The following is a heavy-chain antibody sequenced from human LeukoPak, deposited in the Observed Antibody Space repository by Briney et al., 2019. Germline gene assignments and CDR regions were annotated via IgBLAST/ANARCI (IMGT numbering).Heavy chain of an antibody. J-gene: IGHJ6*03. CDR2: ISGSGFTI. CDR3: VRGVPKTSYYYYYMDV. Sequence: QPGGSLRLSCAVSGFTLSNYSMNWVRQAPGKGLEWISYISGSGFTIHYADSVKGRFTISRDNAKNSLYLQMSSLRAEDTAVYYCVRGVPKTSYYYYYMDVWGKGTTVTVSS. CDR1: GFTLSNYS. V-gene: IGHV3-48*01. D-gene: IGHD4-11*01.